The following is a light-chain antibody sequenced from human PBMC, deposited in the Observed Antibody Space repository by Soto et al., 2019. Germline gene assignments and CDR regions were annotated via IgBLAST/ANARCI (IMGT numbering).Light chain of an antibody. Sequence: EVVLTQSPATLSLSPGEGATLSCRASQIIGNYLNWYQQKPGQAPRLLIYATSTRASGIPARFSGSGSGTDFTLTISSLEPEDSAVYYCQQLSSWPFTFGPGTKLDIK. CDR2: ATS. CDR3: QQLSSWPFT. V-gene: IGKV3-11*01. J-gene: IGKJ3*01. CDR1: QIIGNY.